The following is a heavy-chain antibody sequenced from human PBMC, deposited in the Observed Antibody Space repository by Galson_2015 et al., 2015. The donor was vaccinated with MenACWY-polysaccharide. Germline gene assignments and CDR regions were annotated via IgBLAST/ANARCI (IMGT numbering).Heavy chain of an antibody. Sequence: SLRLSCAASGFTLSTYWMHWVRQGPGKGLEWVSSISSSSSYINYADSVKGRFTISRDNAKNLVFLQMNNLRVEDTAVYYCARDFVAVSSGIFDFWGQGSPVSVSS. CDR2: ISSSSSYI. CDR3: ARDFVAVSSGIFDF. J-gene: IGHJ4*02. D-gene: IGHD6-19*01. V-gene: IGHV3-21*01. CDR1: GFTLSTYW.